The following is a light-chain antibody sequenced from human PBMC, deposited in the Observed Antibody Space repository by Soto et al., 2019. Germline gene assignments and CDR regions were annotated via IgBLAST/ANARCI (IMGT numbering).Light chain of an antibody. V-gene: IGKV3-11*01. CDR1: QSVHSY. J-gene: IGKJ2*01. CDR3: QQRSNWAPGYT. CDR2: DAS. Sequence: EIVLTQSPATLSLSPGERATLSCRASQSVHSYLAWYQHNPGQAPRLLIYDASNRASGIPARFSASGSGTVFTLTISSLEPEDFAVYYWQQRSNWAPGYTFGQGTKLQI.